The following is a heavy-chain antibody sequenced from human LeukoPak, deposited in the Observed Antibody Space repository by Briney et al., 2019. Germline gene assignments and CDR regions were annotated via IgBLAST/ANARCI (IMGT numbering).Heavy chain of an antibody. Sequence: ERSLRLSCAASGFIFSPYWVTWVRQAPGMGLEWVANMKEDGGEKFYVDSVRGRFTISRDNAKNSVYLQMNSLRVEDTGVYYCARVRTEWYIDLWGRGTLVTVST. V-gene: IGHV3-7*01. CDR3: ARVRTEWYIDL. CDR1: GFIFSPYW. J-gene: IGHJ2*01. D-gene: IGHD2-8*02. CDR2: MKEDGGEK.